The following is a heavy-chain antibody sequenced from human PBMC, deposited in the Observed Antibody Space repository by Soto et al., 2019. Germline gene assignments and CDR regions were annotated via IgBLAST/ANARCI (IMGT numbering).Heavy chain of an antibody. J-gene: IGHJ4*02. Sequence: SETLSLTCSVSGDSISPNYWSWIRQPPGKGLEWIGYIYYSGSISYKSSLKNRVTMSVDTSTNQFSLRLSSVTAADTAVYYCARVHYDILTSYSYYFDPWGQGNLVTVSS. CDR2: IYYSGSI. D-gene: IGHD3-9*01. CDR1: GDSISPNY. V-gene: IGHV4-59*01. CDR3: ARVHYDILTSYSYYFDP.